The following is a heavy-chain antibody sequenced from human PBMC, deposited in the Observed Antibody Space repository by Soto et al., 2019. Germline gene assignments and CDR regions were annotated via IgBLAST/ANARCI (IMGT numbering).Heavy chain of an antibody. D-gene: IGHD3-22*01. CDR3: ARGTGVPYYYDSSGYRYYYGMDV. V-gene: IGHV4-34*01. Sequence: SEILSLTCAVYGGSFSGYYWSWIRQPPGKGLEWIGEINHSGSTNYNPSLKSRVTISVDTSKNQFSLKLSSVTAADTVVYYCARGTGVPYYYDSSGYRYYYGMDVWGLGTTVTVSS. CDR1: GGSFSGYY. CDR2: INHSGST. J-gene: IGHJ6*02.